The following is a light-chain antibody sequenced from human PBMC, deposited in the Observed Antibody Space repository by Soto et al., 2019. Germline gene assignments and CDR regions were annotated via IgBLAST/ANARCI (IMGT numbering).Light chain of an antibody. J-gene: IGKJ1*01. CDR2: DAS. Sequence: EVVLTQSPATLSLSPGERATLSCRASQSVGNFLAWYQQKPGQAPRLLIYDASNRATGIPARFSGSGSGTDFTLTISSLEPEDFAVYYCQQRDWPWTFSLGTKVEIK. V-gene: IGKV3-11*01. CDR1: QSVGNF. CDR3: QQRDWPWT.